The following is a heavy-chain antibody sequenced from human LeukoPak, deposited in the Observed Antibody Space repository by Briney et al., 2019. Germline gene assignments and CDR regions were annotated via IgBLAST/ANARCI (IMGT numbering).Heavy chain of an antibody. Sequence: PGGSLRLSCAASGFTFSTAWMSWVRQAPGKGLEWVGRVKSKSDGGTTDYAAPVKGRFTISREDSKNTLYMQMNSLKTEDTAVYYCAKDMGYFTNWGQGTLVTVSS. CDR3: AKDMGYFTN. V-gene: IGHV3-15*01. D-gene: IGHD2-8*01. CDR1: GFTFSTAW. J-gene: IGHJ4*02. CDR2: VKSKSDGGTT.